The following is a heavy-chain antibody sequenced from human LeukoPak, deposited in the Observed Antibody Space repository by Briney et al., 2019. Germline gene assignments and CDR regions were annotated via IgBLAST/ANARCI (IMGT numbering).Heavy chain of an antibody. D-gene: IGHD1-20*01. Sequence: SETLSLTCTVSGGPISSYYWSWIRQPPGKGLEWIGYIYYSGSTNYNPSLKSRVTISVDTSKNQFSLKLSSVTAADTAVYYCAREANWNAPFDYWGQGTPVTVSS. V-gene: IGHV4-59*12. CDR1: GGPISSYY. CDR3: AREANWNAPFDY. J-gene: IGHJ4*02. CDR2: IYYSGST.